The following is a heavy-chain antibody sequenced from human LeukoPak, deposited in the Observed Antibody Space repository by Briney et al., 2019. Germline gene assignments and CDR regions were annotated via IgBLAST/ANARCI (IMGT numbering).Heavy chain of an antibody. Sequence: SETLPLTCAVYGGSFSGYYWSWIRQPPGKGLEWIGEINHSGSTNYNPSLKSRVTISVDTSKNQFSLKLSSVTAADTAVYYCARASIVVVPAATPNRYDYWGQGTLVTVSS. CDR2: INHSGST. CDR3: ARASIVVVPAATPNRYDY. D-gene: IGHD2-2*01. J-gene: IGHJ4*02. V-gene: IGHV4-34*01. CDR1: GGSFSGYY.